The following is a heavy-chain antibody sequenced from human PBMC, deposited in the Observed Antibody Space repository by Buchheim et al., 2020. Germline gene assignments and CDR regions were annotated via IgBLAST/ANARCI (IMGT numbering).Heavy chain of an antibody. D-gene: IGHD3-10*01. V-gene: IGHV3-30*18. J-gene: IGHJ6*02. CDR1: GFAFKNYG. Sequence: VQVVESGGGVVKPGGSLRLSCGASGFAFKNYGMHWVRQAPGKGLEWVAVISYDGNKKFYGDSVKGRFTISRDNSTNTLYLQMNSRRAEDTAVYYCAKAYYDGGGDYYSRLGYFFGMDVWGPGTT. CDR3: AKAYYDGGGDYYSRLGYFFGMDV. CDR2: ISYDGNKK.